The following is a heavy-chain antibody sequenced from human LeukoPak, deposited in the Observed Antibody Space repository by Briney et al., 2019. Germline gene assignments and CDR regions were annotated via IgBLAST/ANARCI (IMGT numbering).Heavy chain of an antibody. J-gene: IGHJ4*02. Sequence: GGSLRLSCTASGFTFGNYAMSWVRQAPGKGLEWVGFIRSKAYGGKTEYAASVKGRFTISRDDSKSIAYLQMNSLKTEDTAVYYCTRDVGIAVAGGQYFDYWGQGTLVTVSS. CDR1: GFTFGNYA. CDR2: IRSKAYGGKT. CDR3: TRDVGIAVAGGQYFDY. D-gene: IGHD6-19*01. V-gene: IGHV3-49*04.